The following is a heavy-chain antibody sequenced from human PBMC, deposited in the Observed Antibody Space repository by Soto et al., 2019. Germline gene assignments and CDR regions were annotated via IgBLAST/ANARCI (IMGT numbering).Heavy chain of an antibody. V-gene: IGHV1-2*04. J-gene: IGHJ4*02. CDR2: INPNSGGT. Sequence: GASVKVSCKASGYTFTGYYMHWVRQAPGQGLEWMGWINPNSGGTNYAQKFQGWVTMTRDTSISTAYMELSRLRSDDTAVYYCARGPRIRVTIFGVVITDFDYWGQGTLVTVSS. D-gene: IGHD3-3*01. CDR3: ARGPRIRVTIFGVVITDFDY. CDR1: GYTFTGYY.